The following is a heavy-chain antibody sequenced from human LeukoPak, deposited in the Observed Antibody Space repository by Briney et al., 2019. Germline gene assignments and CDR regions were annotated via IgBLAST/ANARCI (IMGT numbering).Heavy chain of an antibody. Sequence: GGSPRLSCAASGFTFSSYGMHWVRQAPGKGLEWVAVISYDGSNKYYADSVKGRFTISRDNSKNTLYLQMNSLRAEDTAVYYCAKSDYGDSYYYYGMDVWGQGTTVTVSS. J-gene: IGHJ6*02. D-gene: IGHD4-17*01. CDR2: ISYDGSNK. CDR3: AKSDYGDSYYYYGMDV. CDR1: GFTFSSYG. V-gene: IGHV3-30*18.